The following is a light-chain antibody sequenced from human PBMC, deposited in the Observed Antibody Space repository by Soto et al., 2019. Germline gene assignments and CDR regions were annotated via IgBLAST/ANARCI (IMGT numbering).Light chain of an antibody. CDR1: QSVSSY. CDR3: QHRMNWPLT. Sequence: EIVLRQSPATLSLSPGERATLSCRASQSVSSYLLWYQQKPGQAPRLLIYDASNRATGIPARFSGSGSETDFTLTISSLEPEDFAVYYCQHRMNWPLTFGQGTRLEI. CDR2: DAS. J-gene: IGKJ5*01. V-gene: IGKV3-11*01.